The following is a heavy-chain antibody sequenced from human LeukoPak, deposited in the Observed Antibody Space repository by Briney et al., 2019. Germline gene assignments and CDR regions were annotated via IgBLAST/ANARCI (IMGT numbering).Heavy chain of an antibody. V-gene: IGHV3-11*01. D-gene: IGHD5-24*01. Sequence: PGGSLRLSCVASGFNFSDYYMNWIRQSPGKGLEWISYMSSRSDIIYYADSVKGRFTISRDNARNSLYLQMNSLRVDDTAVYYCAGGLLEAQGWLQWLGTVYSMDVWGQGTPVTVSS. CDR1: GFNFSDYY. CDR2: MSSRSDII. J-gene: IGHJ6*02. CDR3: AGGLLEAQGWLQWLGTVYSMDV.